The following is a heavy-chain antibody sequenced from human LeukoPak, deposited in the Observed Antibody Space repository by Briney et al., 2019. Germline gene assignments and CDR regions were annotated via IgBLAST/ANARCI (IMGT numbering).Heavy chain of an antibody. CDR2: INPNGAGA. CDR1: GYTFTGYY. Sequence: ASVKVSCKASGYTFTGYYMHWVRQAPGQGLEWMGWINPNGAGANYAQNFQDRITMTRDTSVSTAYMDLSSLRSDDTAVYYCARGFVYCGRDCYQSERAFDIWGQGTMVTVSS. D-gene: IGHD2-21*01. CDR3: ARGFVYCGRDCYQSERAFDI. J-gene: IGHJ3*02. V-gene: IGHV1-2*02.